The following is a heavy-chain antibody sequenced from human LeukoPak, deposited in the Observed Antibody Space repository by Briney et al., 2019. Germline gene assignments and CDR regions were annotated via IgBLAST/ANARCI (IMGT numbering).Heavy chain of an antibody. D-gene: IGHD3-10*01. CDR2: ISAYNGNT. CDR1: GYTFTSYG. J-gene: IGHJ6*03. Sequence: ASVKVSCKASGYTFTSYGISWARQAPGQGLEWMGWISAYNGNTNYAQKLQGRVTMTTDTSTSTAYMELRSLRSDDTAVYYCARGGEYYYGSGSSLLSYYYYYMDVWGKGTTVTVSS. CDR3: ARGGEYYYGSGSSLLSYYYYYMDV. V-gene: IGHV1-18*01.